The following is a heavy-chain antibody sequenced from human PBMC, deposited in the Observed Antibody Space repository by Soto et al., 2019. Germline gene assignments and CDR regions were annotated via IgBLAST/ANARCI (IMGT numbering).Heavy chain of an antibody. J-gene: IGHJ4*02. V-gene: IGHV1-46*01. CDR1: GYSFFSYY. D-gene: IGHD3-3*02. CDR2: FLASGGNT. CDR3: ARGGATIFGVIDS. Sequence: ASVKVSCKASGYSFFSYYIHWVRQAPGQGLEWMGRFLASGGNTFYAQRFRGRVSMTRDTSSTNTVSLELTSLTSDDTAVYYCARGGATIFGVIDSWGQGTRVTLSS.